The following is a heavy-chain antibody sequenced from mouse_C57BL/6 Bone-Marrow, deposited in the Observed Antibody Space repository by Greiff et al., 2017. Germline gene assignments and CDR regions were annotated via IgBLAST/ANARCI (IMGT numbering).Heavy chain of an antibody. D-gene: IGHD1-1*01. V-gene: IGHV1-64*01. J-gene: IGHJ4*01. Sequence: QVQLQQPGAELVKPGASVKLSCKASGYTFTSYWMHWVKQRPGQGLEWIGMIHPNSGSTNYNEKFKSKATLTVDKSSSTAYMQLSSLTSEDSAVYYCARSYGSSGAMDYWGQGTSVTVSS. CDR2: IHPNSGST. CDR1: GYTFTSYW. CDR3: ARSYGSSGAMDY.